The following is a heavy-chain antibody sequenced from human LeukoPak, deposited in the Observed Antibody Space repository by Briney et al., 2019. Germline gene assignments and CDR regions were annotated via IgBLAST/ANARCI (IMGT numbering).Heavy chain of an antibody. Sequence: GGSLRLSCAASGFTFSSYAMHWVRQAPGKGLEWVAVISYDGSNKYYADSVKGRFTISRDNSKNTLYLQMNSLRAEDTAVYYCARGGYGDYSGYYYGMDVWGQGTTVTVSS. D-gene: IGHD4-17*01. CDR3: ARGGYGDYSGYYYGMDV. CDR2: ISYDGSNK. J-gene: IGHJ6*02. V-gene: IGHV3-30-3*01. CDR1: GFTFSSYA.